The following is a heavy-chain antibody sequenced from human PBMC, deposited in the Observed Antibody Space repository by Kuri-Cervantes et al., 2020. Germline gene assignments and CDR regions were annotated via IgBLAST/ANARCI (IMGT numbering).Heavy chain of an antibody. J-gene: IGHJ4*02. CDR2: ISTDGGRQ. Sequence: GGSLRLSCVASGFGLSSFTSHWVRQAPDKGLEWVAAISTDGGRQYYLDSVRGRFTISRDNSKNTLYLQMNSLRAEDTAVYYCAKDVMVQGVTPFDYWGQGTLVTVSS. D-gene: IGHD3-10*01. CDR1: GFGLSSFT. CDR3: AKDVMVQGVTPFDY. V-gene: IGHV3-30-3*01.